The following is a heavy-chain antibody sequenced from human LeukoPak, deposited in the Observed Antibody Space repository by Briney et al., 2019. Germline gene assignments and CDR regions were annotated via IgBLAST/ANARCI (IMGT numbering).Heavy chain of an antibody. D-gene: IGHD2-21*02. CDR2: IYYSGST. J-gene: IGHJ4*02. V-gene: IGHV4-31*03. CDR1: GGSISSGGYY. Sequence: SETLSLTCTVSGGSISSGGYYWSWIRQHLGKGLEWIGYIYYSGSTYYNPSLKSRVTISVDTSKNQFSLKLSSVTAADTAVYYCARSYCGGDCYTILGFDYWGQGTLVTVSS. CDR3: ARSYCGGDCYTILGFDY.